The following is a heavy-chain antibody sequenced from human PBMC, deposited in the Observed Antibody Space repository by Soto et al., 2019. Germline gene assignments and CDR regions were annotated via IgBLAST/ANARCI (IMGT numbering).Heavy chain of an antibody. Sequence: SETLSLTCTVSGGSISSGDYYWSWIRQPPGKGLEWIGYIYYSGSTYYNPSLKSRVTISVDTSKNQFSLKLSSVTAADTAVYYCARETIAAAGTNRYNWSAPGGQGTLV. CDR3: ARETIAAAGTNRYNWSAP. CDR1: GGSISSGDYY. CDR2: IYYSGST. V-gene: IGHV4-30-4*01. D-gene: IGHD6-13*01. J-gene: IGHJ5*02.